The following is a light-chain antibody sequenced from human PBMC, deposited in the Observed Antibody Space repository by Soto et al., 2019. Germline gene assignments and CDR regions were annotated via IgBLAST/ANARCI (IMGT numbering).Light chain of an antibody. CDR3: CSYAGSLYV. J-gene: IGLJ1*01. Sequence: QSALTQPRSVSGSPGQSVTISCTGTSSDVGGYNYVSWYQQHPGKAPKLMIYDVSKRPSGVPDRFSGSKSGNTASLTISGLQAADEADSYGCSYAGSLYVFGTGTKLTVL. V-gene: IGLV2-11*01. CDR2: DVS. CDR1: SSDVGGYNY.